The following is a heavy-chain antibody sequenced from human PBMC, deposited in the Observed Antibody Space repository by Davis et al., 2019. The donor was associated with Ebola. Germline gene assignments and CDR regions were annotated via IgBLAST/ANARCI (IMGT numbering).Heavy chain of an antibody. V-gene: IGHV5-51*01. CDR2: IFPGDSDI. CDR1: GYTFARYW. D-gene: IGHD6-13*01. Sequence: GESLKISCQASGYTFARYWIAWVRQMPGKGLEWMGIIFPGDSDIQYSPSFQGQVHISADKSINTAYLQWTSVRASDSAMYYCATAHGGSSWCGYWGQGTLVTVSS. J-gene: IGHJ4*02. CDR3: ATAHGGSSWCGY.